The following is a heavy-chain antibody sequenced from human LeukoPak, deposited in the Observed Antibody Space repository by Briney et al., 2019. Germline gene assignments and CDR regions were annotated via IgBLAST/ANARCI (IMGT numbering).Heavy chain of an antibody. CDR2: IWYDGSNK. CDR3: AREGPRGNSQFDY. Sequence: GRSLRLSCAASGFTFSSYAMHWVRQAPGKGLEWVALIWYDGSNKYYTDSVKGRLTISRDNSKNTLYLQMNSLRAEDTAIYYCAREGPRGNSQFDYWGQGTLVTVSS. J-gene: IGHJ4*02. CDR1: GFTFSSYA. V-gene: IGHV3-33*08. D-gene: IGHD2/OR15-2a*01.